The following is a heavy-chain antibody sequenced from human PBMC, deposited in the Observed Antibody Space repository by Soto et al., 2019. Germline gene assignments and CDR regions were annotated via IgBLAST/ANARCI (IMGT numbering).Heavy chain of an antibody. CDR1: GFTFRNYA. CDR2: IRGSGDST. V-gene: IGHV3-23*01. J-gene: IGHJ4*02. D-gene: IGHD1-7*01. Sequence: GGSLRLSCAASGFTFRNYAMSWVRQAPGKGLEWVSAIRGSGDSTYFAGSVKGRFSISRDDSKNTLFLQMNSLRAEDTAIYYCAKEGPMLTETTSSLYYFDYWGQGTLVTVSS. CDR3: AKEGPMLTETTSSLYYFDY.